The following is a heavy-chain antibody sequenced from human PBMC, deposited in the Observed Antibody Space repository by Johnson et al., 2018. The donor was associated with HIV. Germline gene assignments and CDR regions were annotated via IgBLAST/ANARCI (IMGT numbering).Heavy chain of an antibody. D-gene: IGHD3-22*01. Sequence: QVRLVESGGGVVQPGRSLRLSCVVSGFTFSSYGMHWVRQAPGKGLEWVAVISSDGSNKYYADSVKGRFTISRDNSKNTLYLQMNSLRAEDTAVYYCATALGYDAFDIWGQGTMVTVSS. J-gene: IGHJ3*02. V-gene: IGHV3-30*19. CDR2: ISSDGSNK. CDR1: GFTFSSYG. CDR3: ATALGYDAFDI.